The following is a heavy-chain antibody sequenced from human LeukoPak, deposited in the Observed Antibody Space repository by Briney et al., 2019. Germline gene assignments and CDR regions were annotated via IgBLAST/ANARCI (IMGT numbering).Heavy chain of an antibody. D-gene: IGHD3-10*01. V-gene: IGHV1-18*01. J-gene: IGHJ4*02. Sequence: ASVKVSCKASGYTFTSYGISWVRQAPGQGLEWMGWISAYNGNTNYAQKLQGRVTMTTDTSTSTAYMELRSLRSDDTAVYYCARDRLWFGELLYDYWGQGTLVTVSS. CDR2: ISAYNGNT. CDR3: ARDRLWFGELLYDY. CDR1: GYTFTSYG.